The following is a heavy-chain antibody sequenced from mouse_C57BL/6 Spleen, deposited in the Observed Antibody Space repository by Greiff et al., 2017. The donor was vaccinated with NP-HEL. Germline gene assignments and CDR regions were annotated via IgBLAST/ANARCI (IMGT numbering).Heavy chain of an antibody. D-gene: IGHD1-2*01. J-gene: IGHJ4*01. CDR3: ARNAGLRLYYAKDD. V-gene: IGHV2-2*01. Sequence: QVQLQQSGPGLVQPSQSLSITCTVSGFSLTSYGVHWVRQSPGKGLEWLGVIWSGGSTDYNAAFISRLSISKDNSKSQVFFKLNSLQADDTARYYGARNAGLRLYYAKDDWGKGTSVTVSS. CDR1: GFSLTSYG. CDR2: IWSGGST.